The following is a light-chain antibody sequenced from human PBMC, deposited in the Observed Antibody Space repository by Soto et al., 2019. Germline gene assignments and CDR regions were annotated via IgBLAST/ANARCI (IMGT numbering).Light chain of an antibody. Sequence: EIVLTQSPATLSLSPGERATLSCRASQSLSSYLAWYQQKPGQAPRLLIYDASKRATGIPARFSGSGSGTDITLTISSLEPEYIAVYYCQHRSNWPRTFGGGTKVEIK. V-gene: IGKV3-11*01. J-gene: IGKJ4*01. CDR3: QHRSNWPRT. CDR1: QSLSSY. CDR2: DAS.